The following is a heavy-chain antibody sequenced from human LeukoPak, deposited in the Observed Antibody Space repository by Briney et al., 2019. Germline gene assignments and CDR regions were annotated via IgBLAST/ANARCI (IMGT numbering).Heavy chain of an antibody. J-gene: IGHJ6*02. CDR3: AKVKLGYYYYYGMDV. V-gene: IGHV3-43D*03. Sequence: GGSLRLSCAASGFTVRTNYMGWVRQAPGKGLQWVSLISWDGGSAYYTDSVKGRFTISRDNSKNFLYLQMNSLRVEDTALYYCAKVKLGYYYYYGMDVWGRGTPVTVSS. CDR2: ISWDGGSA. CDR1: GFTVRTNY. D-gene: IGHD3-16*01.